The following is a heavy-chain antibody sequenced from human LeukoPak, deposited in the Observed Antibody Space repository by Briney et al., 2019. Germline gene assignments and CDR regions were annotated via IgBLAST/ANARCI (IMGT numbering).Heavy chain of an antibody. CDR1: GYSISSGYY. CDR3: ARVPGVYYDRLTGYGSGWFDP. CDR2: VYHSGST. Sequence: PSETLSLICTVSGYSISSGYYWGWVRQPPGKGLEWIGTVYHSGSTYYNPSLRSRVTISVETSKNQFSLKVRSMTAADTAVYYCARVPGVYYDRLTGYGSGWFDPWGQGTLVTVSS. D-gene: IGHD3-9*01. V-gene: IGHV4-38-2*02. J-gene: IGHJ5*02.